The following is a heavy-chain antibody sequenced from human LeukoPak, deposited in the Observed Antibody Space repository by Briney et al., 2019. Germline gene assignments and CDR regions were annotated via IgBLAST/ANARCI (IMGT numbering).Heavy chain of an antibody. Sequence: PGGSLRLSCAASGFTVSSNYMSWARQAPGKGLERVSVIYSGGSTYYADSVKGRFTISRDNSKNTLYLQMNSLRAEDTAVYYCARDRSSGYLINYYYYGMDVWGQGTTVTVSS. D-gene: IGHD3-22*01. CDR1: GFTVSSNY. CDR3: ARDRSSGYLINYYYYGMDV. CDR2: IYSGGST. J-gene: IGHJ6*02. V-gene: IGHV3-53*01.